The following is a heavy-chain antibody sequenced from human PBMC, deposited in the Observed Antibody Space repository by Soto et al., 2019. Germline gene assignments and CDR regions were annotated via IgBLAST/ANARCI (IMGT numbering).Heavy chain of an antibody. V-gene: IGHV3-7*03. CDR1: GFTFSSYW. D-gene: IGHD3-3*01. CDR2: IKQDGSEK. Sequence: EVQLVESGGGLVQPGGSLRLSCAASGFTFSSYWMSWVRQAPGKGLEWVANIKQDGSEKYYVDSVKGRFTISRDNAKNSLYLQMNSLRAEDTAVYYCAREGARVDFWSGYGQILTGYYNYYYYGMDVWGQGTTVTVSS. J-gene: IGHJ6*02. CDR3: AREGARVDFWSGYGQILTGYYNYYYYGMDV.